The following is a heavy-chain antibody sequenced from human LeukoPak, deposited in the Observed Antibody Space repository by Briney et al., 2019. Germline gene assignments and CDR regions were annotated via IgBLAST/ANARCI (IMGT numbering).Heavy chain of an antibody. CDR3: VRLRRNSDTSGFYYYYDF. V-gene: IGHV3-21*01. J-gene: IGHJ4*02. CDR1: GYTFSSYS. D-gene: IGHD3-22*01. CDR2: ICIRSNYI. Sequence: GGSLRLSCAASGYTFSSYSIYWVRHGQRQGLEWVSSICIRSNYIYYENPVRGRFRIYRDDARDSLYLQMNSLRGEDTAVYYCVRLRRNSDTSGFYYYYDFWGQGTLVTVSS.